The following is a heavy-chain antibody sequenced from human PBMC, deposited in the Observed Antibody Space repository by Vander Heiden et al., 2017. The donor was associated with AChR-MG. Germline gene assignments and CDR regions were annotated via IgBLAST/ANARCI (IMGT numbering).Heavy chain of an antibody. Sequence: QVQLVQSGAEVRSPGASVRVSCKASGYTFTGHFLHWVRQAPGQGPEWMGWINPHNGGSKFAPKFQGRVTMTRDTSINTAYLELSRLRSDDTAIYYCARVIIGQTGDWSYRSLDHWGQGTRVIVST. D-gene: IGHD2-21*01. V-gene: IGHV1-2*02. CDR2: INPHNGGS. J-gene: IGHJ4*02. CDR3: ARVIIGQTGDWSYRSLDH. CDR1: GYTFTGHF.